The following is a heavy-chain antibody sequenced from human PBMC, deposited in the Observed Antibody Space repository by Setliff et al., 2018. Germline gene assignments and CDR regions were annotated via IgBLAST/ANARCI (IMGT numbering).Heavy chain of an antibody. CDR1: GGPINNYY. D-gene: IGHD1-26*01. J-gene: IGHJ1*01. CDR2: VYSNVGT. Sequence: SETLSLTCTVSGGPINNYYWSWLRQPAGKGLEWIGRVYSNVGTNFNPSLKSRVTMSVDASKNQISLKLMSVTAADTAVYYCASRNSDGGPEYFQHWGQGALVTVSS. V-gene: IGHV4-4*07. CDR3: ASRNSDGGPEYFQH.